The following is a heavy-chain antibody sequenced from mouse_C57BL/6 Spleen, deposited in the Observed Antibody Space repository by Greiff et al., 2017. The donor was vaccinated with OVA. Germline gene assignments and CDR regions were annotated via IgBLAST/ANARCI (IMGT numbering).Heavy chain of an antibody. D-gene: IGHD2-2*01. J-gene: IGHJ3*01. V-gene: IGHV1-69*01. CDR1: GYTFTSYW. CDR3: ARCYYGYDSLFAD. CDR2: IDPSDSYT. Sequence: QVQLQQPGAELVMPGASVKLSCKASGYTFTSYWMHWVKQRPGQGLEWIGEIDPSDSYTNYNQKFKGKSTLTVDKSSSTAYMQLSSLTSEDSAVYYCARCYYGYDSLFADWGQGTLVTVSA.